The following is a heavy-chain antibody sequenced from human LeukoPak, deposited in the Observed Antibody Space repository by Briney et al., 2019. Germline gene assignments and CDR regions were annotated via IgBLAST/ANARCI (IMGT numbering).Heavy chain of an antibody. D-gene: IGHD6-19*01. CDR3: ARHSIVGQWLVPFDY. CDR1: GGSISSYY. Sequence: SETLSLTCTVSGGSISSYYWSWIRQPPGKALEWIGYIYYSGSTNYNPSLKSRVTISVDTSKNQFSLKLSSVTAADTAVYYCARHSIVGQWLVPFDYWGQGTLVTVSS. CDR2: IYYSGST. J-gene: IGHJ4*02. V-gene: IGHV4-59*08.